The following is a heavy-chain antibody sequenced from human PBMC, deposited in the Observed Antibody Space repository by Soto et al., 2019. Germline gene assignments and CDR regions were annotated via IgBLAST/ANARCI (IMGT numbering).Heavy chain of an antibody. CDR3: ARINNLGRVVAHFDY. CDR1: GGSISSSNW. D-gene: IGHD2-15*01. J-gene: IGHJ4*02. V-gene: IGHV4-4*02. CDR2: IYHSGST. Sequence: SETLSLTCAVSGGSISSSNWWSWVRQPPGKGLEWIGEIYHSGSTNYNPSLKSRVTISVGKSKNQFSLKLSSVTAADTAVYYCARINNLGRVVAHFDYWGQGTLVTVSS.